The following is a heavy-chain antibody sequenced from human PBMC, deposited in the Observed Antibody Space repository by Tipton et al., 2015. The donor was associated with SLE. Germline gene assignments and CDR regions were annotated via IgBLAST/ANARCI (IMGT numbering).Heavy chain of an antibody. CDR1: GFTFSSYA. J-gene: IGHJ3*02. CDR3: AKRGVGNGDAFDI. V-gene: IGHV3-23*03. Sequence: GSLRLSCAASGFTFSSYAMSWVRQAPGKGLEWVSVIYSGGSTYYADSVKGRFTISRDNSKNTLYLQMNSLRAEDTAVYYCAKRGVGNGDAFDIWGQGTMVTVSS. CDR2: IYSGGST. D-gene: IGHD1-1*01.